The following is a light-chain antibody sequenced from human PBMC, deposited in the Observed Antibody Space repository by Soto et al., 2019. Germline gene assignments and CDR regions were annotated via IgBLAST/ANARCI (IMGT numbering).Light chain of an antibody. V-gene: IGKV3-15*01. Sequence: EIVMTQSPATLSVSSGERATLSCRASQSVSSNLAWYQQKPGQAPRLLIYGASTRATGIPARFSGSGSGTEFTLTISSLQSEDFAVYYCQQDNNWPREFGQGTKVEIK. CDR1: QSVSSN. CDR2: GAS. J-gene: IGKJ1*01. CDR3: QQDNNWPRE.